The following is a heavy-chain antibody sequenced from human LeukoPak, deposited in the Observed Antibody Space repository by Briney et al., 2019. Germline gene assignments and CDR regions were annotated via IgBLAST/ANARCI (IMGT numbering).Heavy chain of an antibody. V-gene: IGHV4-34*01. CDR3: AMGTTMSY. D-gene: IGHD3-22*01. CDR2: INDSGST. Sequence: PSETLSLTCAVYGGSFSGYYWSWIRQPPGKGLEWSGEINDSGSTNYNPSLKSRLTISVDTAKNQFSLKLSSVTAADTAVYYCAMGTTMSYWGQGTLVTVSS. J-gene: IGHJ4*02. CDR1: GGSFSGYY.